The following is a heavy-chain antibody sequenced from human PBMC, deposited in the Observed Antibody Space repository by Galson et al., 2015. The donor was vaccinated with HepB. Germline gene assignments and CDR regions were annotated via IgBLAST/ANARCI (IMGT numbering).Heavy chain of an antibody. CDR2: IRSNANSYAT. CDR1: GFTFSGSS. J-gene: IGHJ4*02. Sequence: SLRLSCAASGFTFSGSSMHWVRQASGKGLEWVGRIRSNANSYATAYAASVKGRFTISRDDSKNTAYLQMNSLKTEDTAVYYCTRRVTAVAGQSDYWGKGTLVTVSS. CDR3: TRRVTAVAGQSDY. V-gene: IGHV3-73*01. D-gene: IGHD6-19*01.